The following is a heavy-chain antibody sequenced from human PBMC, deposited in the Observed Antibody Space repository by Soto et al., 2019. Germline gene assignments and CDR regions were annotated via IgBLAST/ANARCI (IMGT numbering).Heavy chain of an antibody. D-gene: IGHD4-17*01. J-gene: IGHJ6*02. Sequence: EVQLVESGGGLVKPGGSLRLSCAASGFTFSSYSMNWVRQAPGKGLEWVSSISSSSSYIYYANSVKGRFTISRDNAKNSLYLQMNSLRAEDTAVYYCAREGYGDNYGMDVWGQGTTVTVSS. CDR3: AREGYGDNYGMDV. CDR1: GFTFSSYS. V-gene: IGHV3-21*01. CDR2: ISSSSSYI.